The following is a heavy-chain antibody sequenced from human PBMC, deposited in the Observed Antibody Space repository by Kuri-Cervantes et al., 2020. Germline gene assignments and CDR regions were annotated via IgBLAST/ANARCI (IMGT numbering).Heavy chain of an antibody. CDR2: ISYDGSNK. CDR1: GFTFSSYA. J-gene: IGHJ4*02. D-gene: IGHD4-17*01. CDR3: ARGLYGDYALDY. V-gene: IGHV3-30-3*01. Sequence: GGSLRLSCAASGFTFSSYAMHWVRQAPGKGLEWVAVISYDGSNKYYADSVKGRFTISRDYSKNTLYLQMNSLRAEDTAVYYCARGLYGDYALDYWGQGTLVTVSS.